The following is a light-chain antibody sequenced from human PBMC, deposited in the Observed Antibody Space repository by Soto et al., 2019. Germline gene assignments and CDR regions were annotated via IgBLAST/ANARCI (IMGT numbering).Light chain of an antibody. CDR2: EVS. CDR3: NSHTSGDFRV. V-gene: IGLV2-14*01. CDR1: SSDVGRYNH. Sequence: QSALTQPASVSGSPGQSITISCTGTSSDVGRYNHVSWYQHHTGKAPKLLISEVSKRPSGVSNRFSGSNSDYTASLTISGLQAEDEADYYCNSHTSGDFRVFGTGTKVTVL. J-gene: IGLJ1*01.